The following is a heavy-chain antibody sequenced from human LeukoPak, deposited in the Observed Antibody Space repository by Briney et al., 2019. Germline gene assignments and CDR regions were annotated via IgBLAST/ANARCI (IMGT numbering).Heavy chain of an antibody. D-gene: IGHD6-13*01. CDR2: LSVYNGHA. CDR3: ARLLLTEYKSGWYGHNFDY. V-gene: IGHV1-18*01. Sequence: GASVTVSCTTSGYTFTSYGIGWVRQAPGQGLEWMGWLSVYNGHANYAQKFQGVFTMTTDTSTGTAYMELRSLRSDDTAVYYCARLLLTEYKSGWYGHNFDYWGQGTQVTVSS. CDR1: GYTFTSYG. J-gene: IGHJ4*02.